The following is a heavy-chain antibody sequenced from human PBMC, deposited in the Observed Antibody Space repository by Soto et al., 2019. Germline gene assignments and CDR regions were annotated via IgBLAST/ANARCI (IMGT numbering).Heavy chain of an antibody. CDR1: RNSLTGHH. CDR2: INPNSGGT. Sequence: QVQLVQSGTEVKKPGASVKVSCKASRNSLTGHHMHWVRQAPGQGLEWMGWINPNSGGTKYPQKFQGRVTMTRDTSITTVYMSLTGLKSDDTAVYYCARDLAKGGGSAGFDYWGQGTLVAVSS. D-gene: IGHD2-15*01. V-gene: IGHV1-2*02. CDR3: ARDLAKGGGSAGFDY. J-gene: IGHJ4*02.